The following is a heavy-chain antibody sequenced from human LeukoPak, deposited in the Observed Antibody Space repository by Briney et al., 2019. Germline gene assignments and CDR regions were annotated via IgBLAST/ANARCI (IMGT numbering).Heavy chain of an antibody. V-gene: IGHV4-59*01. CDR3: ARERRMDSAGPYFDY. CDR1: GGSINYYY. CDR2: IYSGGSS. D-gene: IGHD5-18*01. Sequence: SETLSLTCTVSGGSINYYYWSWIRQSPGKGLEWIGYIYSGGSSKYSPSLNGRVTLSTDPSKNQLSLRLSSVTAADAAVYYCARERRMDSAGPYFDYWGQGTLVAVSS. J-gene: IGHJ4*02.